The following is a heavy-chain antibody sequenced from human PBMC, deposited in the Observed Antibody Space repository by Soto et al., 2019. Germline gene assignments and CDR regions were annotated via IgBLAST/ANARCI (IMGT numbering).Heavy chain of an antibody. V-gene: IGHV3-33*01. CDR3: ARDPLPYYDFWSGYYVDY. CDR2: IWYDGTRK. J-gene: IGHJ4*02. Sequence: GGSLRLSCAASGFTFSDYGIHWVRQAPGKGLEWVAVIWYDGTRKYYADSVKGRFTISRDDSKNTVSLEMGSLTADDTAVYYCARDPLPYYDFWSGYYVDYWGQGTLVSVSS. D-gene: IGHD3-3*01. CDR1: GFTFSDYG.